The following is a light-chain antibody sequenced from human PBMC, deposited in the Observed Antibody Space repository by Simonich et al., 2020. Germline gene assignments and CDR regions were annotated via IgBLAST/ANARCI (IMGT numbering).Light chain of an antibody. CDR2: DAS. CDR3: QQYNNWPRT. J-gene: IGKJ1*01. CDR1: QSVSSY. Sequence: DIVLTQSPATLSLSPGERATLSCRASQSVSSYLAWYQQKPGQAPRLLIYDASNRATGIPARLSGSGSGTDFTLTISSLEPEDFAVYYCQQYNNWPRTFGQGTKVEIK. V-gene: IGKV3-11*01.